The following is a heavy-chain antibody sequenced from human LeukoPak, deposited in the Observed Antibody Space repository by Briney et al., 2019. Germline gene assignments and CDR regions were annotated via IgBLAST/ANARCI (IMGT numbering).Heavy chain of an antibody. D-gene: IGHD4-17*01. V-gene: IGHV1-2*06. CDR2: IYPNSGGS. J-gene: IGHJ4*02. CDR3: ARGSGYGDSPGVH. Sequence: ASVKVSCKASGCTFTEYYMQWLRQAPGQGVEWMGRIYPNSGGSNYDQEFQGRVTLHSDKSISTAYMELNSLRSDDTAVYYCARGSGYGDSPGVHWGEGSMVTVSS. CDR1: GCTFTEYY.